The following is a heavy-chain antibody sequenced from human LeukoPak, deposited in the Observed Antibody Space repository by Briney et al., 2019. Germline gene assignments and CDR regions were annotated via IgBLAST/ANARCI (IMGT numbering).Heavy chain of an antibody. CDR2: IYYSGST. V-gene: IGHV4-39*07. Sequence: TSESLSLTCTVSGGSISSSSYYWGWIRQPPGKGLEWIGSIYYSGSTNYNPSLKSRVTISVDTSKNQFSLKLSSVTAADTAVYYCARRTSINYYDSSGPAAGFDYWGQGTLVTVSS. CDR3: ARRTSINYYDSSGPAAGFDY. CDR1: GGSISSSSYY. D-gene: IGHD3-22*01. J-gene: IGHJ4*02.